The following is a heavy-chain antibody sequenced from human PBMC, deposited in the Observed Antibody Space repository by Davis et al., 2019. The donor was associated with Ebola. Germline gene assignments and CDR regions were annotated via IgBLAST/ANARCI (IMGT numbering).Heavy chain of an antibody. D-gene: IGHD6-19*01. CDR2: ITSSGGGT. CDR3: AKGGSGWPSNYYYGMGV. CDR1: GFTFSSYA. V-gene: IGHV3-23*01. Sequence: GGSLRLSCAASGFTFSSYAMTWARQAPGKVLEWVSAITSSGGGTYYADSVKGRFTISRDNSKNTLYLQMNSLRVEDTAVYYCAKGGSGWPSNYYYGMGVWGKGTTVTVSS. J-gene: IGHJ6*04.